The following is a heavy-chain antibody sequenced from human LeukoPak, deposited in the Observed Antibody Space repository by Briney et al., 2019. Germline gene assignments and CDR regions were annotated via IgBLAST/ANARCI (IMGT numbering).Heavy chain of an antibody. J-gene: IGHJ6*03. CDR1: GGSISSYY. D-gene: IGHD6-19*01. CDR2: IYISGSGST. V-gene: IGHV4-4*07. Sequence: SETLSLTCTVSGGSISSYYWSWIRQPAGKGLEWIGRIYISGSGSTNYNPSLKSRATMSVDTSKNQFSLKLSAVTAADTAVYYCARYKRVAVAGTYIYYYYMDVWGNGTTVTISS. CDR3: ARYKRVAVAGTYIYYYYMDV.